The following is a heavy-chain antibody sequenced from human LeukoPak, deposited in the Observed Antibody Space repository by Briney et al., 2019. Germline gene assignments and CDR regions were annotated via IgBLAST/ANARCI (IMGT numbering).Heavy chain of an antibody. CDR1: GFTVSSNY. CDR2: IYSGGDT. D-gene: IGHD1-26*01. CDR3: ARRSGEGYFDC. V-gene: IGHV3-66*01. J-gene: IGHJ4*02. Sequence: GGSLRLSCAASGFTVSSNYMTWVRQAPGKGLEWLSVIYSGGDTYYADSVKGRFTISRDNSKNTLYLQMNSLRAEDTAVYYCARRSGEGYFDCWGQGTLVTVSS.